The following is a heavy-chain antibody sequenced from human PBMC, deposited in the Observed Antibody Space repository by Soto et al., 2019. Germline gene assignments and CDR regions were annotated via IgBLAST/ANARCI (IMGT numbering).Heavy chain of an antibody. CDR3: AKDRHRSGSPHPFDY. CDR2: ISGSGGST. Sequence: AGGALRLSCGGSGVTLSRYAMSWGRPAPGKGLEWVSAISGSGGSTYYADSVKGRFTISRDNSKNTLYLQMNSLRAEDTAVYYCAKDRHRSGSPHPFDYWGQGTLVTVSS. V-gene: IGHV3-23*01. CDR1: GVTLSRYA. D-gene: IGHD3-22*01. J-gene: IGHJ4*02.